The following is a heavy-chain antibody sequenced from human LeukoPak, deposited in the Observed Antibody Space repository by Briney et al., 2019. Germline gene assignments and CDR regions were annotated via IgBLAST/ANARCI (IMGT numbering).Heavy chain of an antibody. CDR2: IKQDGSEK. J-gene: IGHJ5*02. V-gene: IGHV3-7*01. Sequence: PGGSLRLSCAASGFTFSSYWMGWVRQAPGKGREWVANIKQDGSEKYYVDSVKGRFTISRDNAKNSLYLQMNSLRAEDTAVYYCARDKTYDVLRYFDWLPYNWFDPWGQGTLVTVSS. CDR1: GFTFSSYW. D-gene: IGHD3-9*01. CDR3: ARDKTYDVLRYFDWLPYNWFDP.